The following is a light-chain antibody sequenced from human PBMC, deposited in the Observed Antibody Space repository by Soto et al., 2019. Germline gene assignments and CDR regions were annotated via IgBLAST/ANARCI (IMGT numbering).Light chain of an antibody. CDR1: SSDVGGYNY. CDR2: DVS. J-gene: IGLJ1*01. V-gene: IGLV2-14*01. CDR3: SSYTSSSTLLYV. Sequence: SALTQPASVSGSPGQSITISCTGTSSDVGGYNYVSWYQQHPGKAPKLMIYDVSNRPSGVSNRFSGSKSGNTASLTISGLQAEDEADYYCSSYTSSSTLLYVFGPGTQVTVL.